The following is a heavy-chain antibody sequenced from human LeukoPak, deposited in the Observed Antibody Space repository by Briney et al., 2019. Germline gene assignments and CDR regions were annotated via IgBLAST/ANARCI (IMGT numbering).Heavy chain of an antibody. V-gene: IGHV3-66*01. CDR3: ARGPNQLLSSGCLDP. CDR2: IYSGGST. J-gene: IGHJ5*02. CDR1: GFTVSSNY. Sequence: GSLRLSCAASGFTVSSNYMSWVRQAPGKGLKWVSVIYSGGSTYYADSVKGRFTISRDNSKNTLYLQMNSLRAEDTAVYYCARGPNQLLSSGCLDPWGQGTLVTVSS. D-gene: IGHD2-2*01.